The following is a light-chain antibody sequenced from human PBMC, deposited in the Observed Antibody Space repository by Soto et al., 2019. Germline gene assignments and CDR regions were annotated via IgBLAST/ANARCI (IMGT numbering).Light chain of an antibody. Sequence: EIVLTQSPGTLSLSPGERATLSCRASESVSSSYLAWYQQKPGQAPRLLIYGASSRATGIPDRFSGSGSGTEFTLTISSLKPEDFAVYYCQPRGNWPLTFGGGTKVDIK. V-gene: IGKV3D-20*02. J-gene: IGKJ4*01. CDR1: ESVSSSY. CDR2: GAS. CDR3: QPRGNWPLT.